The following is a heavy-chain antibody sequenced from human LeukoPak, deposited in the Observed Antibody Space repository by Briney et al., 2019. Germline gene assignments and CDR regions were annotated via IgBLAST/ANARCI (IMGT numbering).Heavy chain of an antibody. J-gene: IGHJ4*02. CDR2: IYSSGRT. V-gene: IGHV3-53*01. CDR3: AIAPSNYGGEV. Sequence: PGGSRRLSCAASGFTFSDYYMSWIRQAPGKGLEWVSVIYSSGRTYYADSVKGRFTISRDNSKNTLYLQMSSLRAEDTALYYCAIAPSNYGGEVGGQGTLVTVSS. D-gene: IGHD1-7*01. CDR1: GFTFSDYY.